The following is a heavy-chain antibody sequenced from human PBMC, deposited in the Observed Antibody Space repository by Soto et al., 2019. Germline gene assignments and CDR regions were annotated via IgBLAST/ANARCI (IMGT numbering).Heavy chain of an antibody. D-gene: IGHD3-22*01. Sequence: SVKVSCKASGGTFSSYAISWVRQAPGQGLEWMGGIIPIFGTANYAQKFQGRVTITADESTSTAYMELSSLRSEDTAVYYCARDHSYYYDSSGYFPDYYYGMDVWGQGTTVTVSS. CDR3: ARDHSYYYDSSGYFPDYYYGMDV. CDR2: IIPIFGTA. CDR1: GGTFSSYA. V-gene: IGHV1-69*13. J-gene: IGHJ6*02.